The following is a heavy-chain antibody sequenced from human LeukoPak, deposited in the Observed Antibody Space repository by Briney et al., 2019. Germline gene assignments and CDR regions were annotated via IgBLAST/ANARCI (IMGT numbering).Heavy chain of an antibody. J-gene: IGHJ4*02. V-gene: IGHV1-69*06. D-gene: IGHD3-10*01. Sequence: GASVKVSCKASGGTFSSYAISWVRQAPGQGLEWMGGIIPIFGTANYAQKFQGRVTITADKSTSTAYMELSSLRSEDTAVYYCAGDCWGSGKGCPDYWGQGTLVTVSS. CDR3: AGDCWGSGKGCPDY. CDR2: IIPIFGTA. CDR1: GGTFSSYA.